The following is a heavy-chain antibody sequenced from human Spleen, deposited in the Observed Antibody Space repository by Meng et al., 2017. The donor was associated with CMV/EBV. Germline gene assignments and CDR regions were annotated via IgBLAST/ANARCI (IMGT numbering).Heavy chain of an antibody. V-gene: IGHV1-2*02. Sequence: KTSGFSFTGYYLYWVRHVAGQGLEWMGWVNPTTGGTNYAQKFQDSVTMTRDTSSSTAYMVLSRLRSDDTAIYFCARDLQFVRVGIGYWGQGTLVTVSS. J-gene: IGHJ4*02. CDR3: ARDLQFVRVGIGY. CDR2: VNPTTGGT. CDR1: GFSFTGYY. D-gene: IGHD3-10*02.